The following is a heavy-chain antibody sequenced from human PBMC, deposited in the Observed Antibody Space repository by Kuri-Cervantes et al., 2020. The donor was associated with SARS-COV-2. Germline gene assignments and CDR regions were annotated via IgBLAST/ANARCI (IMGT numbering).Heavy chain of an antibody. CDR2: IYYSGST. D-gene: IGHD2-21*01. J-gene: IGHJ6*03. CDR3: ARGFCGGDCYSYYYYYYMDV. CDR1: GGSFSGYY. Sequence: GSLRLSCAVYGGSFSGYYWGWIRQPPGKGLEWIGYIYYSGSTNYNPSLKSRVTISVDTSKNQFSLKLSSVTAADTAVYYCARGFCGGDCYSYYYYYYMDVWGKGTTVTVSS. V-gene: IGHV4-59*01.